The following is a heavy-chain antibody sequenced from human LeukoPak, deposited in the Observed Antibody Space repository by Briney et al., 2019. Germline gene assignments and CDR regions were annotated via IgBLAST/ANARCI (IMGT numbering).Heavy chain of an antibody. D-gene: IGHD5-12*01. V-gene: IGHV1-69*05. J-gene: IGHJ4*02. Sequence: GASVKVSCKASGYTFTGYYMHWVRQAPGQGLEWMGRIIPIFGTANYAQRFQGRVTITTDESTSTAYMELSSLRSEDTAVYYCARVLNSYSGYDLSFGFWGQGTLVTVSS. CDR3: ARVLNSYSGYDLSFGF. CDR1: GYTFTGYY. CDR2: IIPIFGTA.